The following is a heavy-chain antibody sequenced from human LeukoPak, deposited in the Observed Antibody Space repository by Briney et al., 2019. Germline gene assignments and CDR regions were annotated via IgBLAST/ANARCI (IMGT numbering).Heavy chain of an antibody. J-gene: IGHJ4*02. D-gene: IGHD3-10*01. CDR1: GFTFDDYA. Sequence: PGGSLRLSCAASGFTFDDYAMHWVRQAPGKGLEWVSLISGDGGRTYYADSVKGRFTISRDNNKNSLYLQMNSLRSEDTALYYCAYTLPRGVEYWGQAAMATDSS. CDR3: AYTLPRGVEY. V-gene: IGHV3-43*02. CDR2: ISGDGGRT.